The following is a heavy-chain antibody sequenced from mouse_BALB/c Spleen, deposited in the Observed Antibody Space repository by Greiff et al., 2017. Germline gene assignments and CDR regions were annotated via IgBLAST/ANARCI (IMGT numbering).Heavy chain of an antibody. J-gene: IGHJ4*01. Sequence: QVQLQQPGAELVRPGASVKLSCKASGYTFTSYWINWVKQRPGQGLEWIGNIYPSDSYTNYNQKFKDKATLTVDKSSSTAYMQLSSPTSEDSAVYYCARERERYDGAMDYWGEGTSVTVSS. CDR1: GYTFTSYW. V-gene: IGHV1-69*02. CDR3: ARERERYDGAMDY. CDR2: IYPSDSYT. D-gene: IGHD2-14*01.